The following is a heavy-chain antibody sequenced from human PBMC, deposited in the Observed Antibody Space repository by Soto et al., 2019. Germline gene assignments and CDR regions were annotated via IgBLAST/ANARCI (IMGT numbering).Heavy chain of an antibody. CDR3: ARVDYDFWSGYPRYFDY. V-gene: IGHV1-8*01. CDR2: MNPNSGNT. CDR1: GYTFTSYD. Sequence: QVPLVQSGAEVKKPGASVKVSCKASGYTFTSYDINWVRQATGQGLEWMGWMNPNSGNTGYAQKFQGRVTMTRNTSISTAYMELSSLRSEDTAVYYCARVDYDFWSGYPRYFDYWGQGTLVTVSS. J-gene: IGHJ4*02. D-gene: IGHD3-3*01.